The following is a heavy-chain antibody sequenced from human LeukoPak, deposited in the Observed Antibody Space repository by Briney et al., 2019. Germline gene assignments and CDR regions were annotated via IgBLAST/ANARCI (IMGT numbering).Heavy chain of an antibody. CDR3: ARVGYSTMVRGVKVLGSFDP. CDR1: GGTFSSYA. V-gene: IGHV1-69*05. Sequence: ASVKVSCKASGGTFSSYAISWVRQAPGQGLEWMGGIIPIFGTANYAQKFQGRVTITTDESTSTAYMELSSLRSEDTAVYYCARVGYSTMVRGVKVLGSFDPWGQGTLVTVSS. CDR2: IIPIFGTA. J-gene: IGHJ5*02. D-gene: IGHD3-10*01.